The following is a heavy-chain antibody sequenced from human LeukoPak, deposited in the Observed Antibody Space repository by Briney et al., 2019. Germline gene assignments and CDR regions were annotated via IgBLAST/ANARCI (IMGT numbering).Heavy chain of an antibody. Sequence: SVKVSCKASGGTFSSYAISWVRQAPGQGLEWMGGIIPIFGTANYAQKFQGRVTITADESTSTAYMELSSLRSEDTAVYYCARDSLYYYDSSGYSGYWGQGPLVTVSS. J-gene: IGHJ4*02. CDR3: ARDSLYYYDSSGYSGY. CDR2: IIPIFGTA. CDR1: GGTFSSYA. D-gene: IGHD3-22*01. V-gene: IGHV1-69*13.